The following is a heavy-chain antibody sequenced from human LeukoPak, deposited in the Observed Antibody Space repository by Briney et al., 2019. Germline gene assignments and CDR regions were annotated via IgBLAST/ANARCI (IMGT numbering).Heavy chain of an antibody. J-gene: IGHJ4*02. CDR3: ARDRTYYYDSSGYPY. V-gene: IGHV3-74*01. D-gene: IGHD3-22*01. Sequence: GGSLRLSCAASGFTFSSYWMHWVRQAPGKGLVWVSRINSDGSSTSYAGSVKGRFTISRDNAKNTLYLQMNSLRAEDTAVYYCARDRTYYYDSSGYPYWGQGTLVTVSS. CDR1: GFTFSSYW. CDR2: INSDGSST.